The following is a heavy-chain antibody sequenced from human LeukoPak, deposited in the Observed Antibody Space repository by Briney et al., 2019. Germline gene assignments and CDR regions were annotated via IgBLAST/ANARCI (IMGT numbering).Heavy chain of an antibody. J-gene: IGHJ4*02. CDR1: GYTFSGFY. Sequence: ASVKVSCKASGYTFSGFYMHWVRQAPGQGLEWMGWINPNSGGTNYAQKFQGRVTMTRDTPISTAYMELSRLRSDDTAVYYCARAGGDFWSGYFSFFADYWGQGTLVTVSS. CDR2: INPNSGGT. V-gene: IGHV1-2*02. D-gene: IGHD3-3*01. CDR3: ARAGGDFWSGYFSFFADY.